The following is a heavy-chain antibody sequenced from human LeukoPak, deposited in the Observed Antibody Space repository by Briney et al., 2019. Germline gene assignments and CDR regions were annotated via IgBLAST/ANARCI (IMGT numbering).Heavy chain of an antibody. V-gene: IGHV4-39*01. J-gene: IGHJ4*02. CDR3: ASMSGYYSKFDY. CDR1: GGSISSSSYY. D-gene: IGHD3-22*01. CDR2: IYYSGST. Sequence: PSETLSLTCIVSGGSISSSSYYWGWIRQPPGKGLEWIGSIYYSGSTYYNPSLKSRVTISVDTSKNQFSLRLNSVTAADTAVYYCASMSGYYSKFDYWGQGTLVTVSS.